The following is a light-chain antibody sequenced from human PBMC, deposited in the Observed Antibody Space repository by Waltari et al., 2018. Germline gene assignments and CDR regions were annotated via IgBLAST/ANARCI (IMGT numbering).Light chain of an antibody. CDR3: CSYAGNCTVV. V-gene: IGLV2-23*02. CDR1: SSDVGSYDL. J-gene: IGLJ2*01. Sequence: QPASVSGSPGQSITISCTGTSSDVGSYDLVSWYQQHPGKAPKLMIYEVNKRPSGVSHRFSGSRSGNTASLTISGLQAEDEADYHCCSYAGNCTVVFGGGTKLTVL. CDR2: EVN.